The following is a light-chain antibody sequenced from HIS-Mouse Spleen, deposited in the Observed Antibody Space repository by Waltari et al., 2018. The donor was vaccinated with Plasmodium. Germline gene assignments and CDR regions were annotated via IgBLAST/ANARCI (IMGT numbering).Light chain of an antibody. CDR1: QGVSSN. CDR2: GAS. CDR3: QQYNNWSFT. V-gene: IGKV3-15*01. Sequence: ELVMTQSPATLSVSPGEIATLSCRASQGVSSNLAWYKQKPGQAPRLLIYGASTRATGIPEFTLTISSLQSEDFAVYYCQQYNNWSFTFGPGTKVDIK. J-gene: IGKJ3*01.